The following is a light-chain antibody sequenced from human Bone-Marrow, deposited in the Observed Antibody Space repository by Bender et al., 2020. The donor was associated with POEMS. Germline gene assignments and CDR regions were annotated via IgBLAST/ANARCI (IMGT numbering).Light chain of an antibody. CDR1: SSDVGGYNY. V-gene: IGLV2-8*01. Sequence: QSALTQPASVSGSPGQSITISCTGTSSDVGGYNYVSWYQHHPGKAPKLMIYEVSKRPSGVPDRFSGSKSGNTASLTVSGLQAEDEGNYYCSSYAGSNIVVVFGGGTKLTVL. CDR3: SSYAGSNIVVV. CDR2: EVS. J-gene: IGLJ2*01.